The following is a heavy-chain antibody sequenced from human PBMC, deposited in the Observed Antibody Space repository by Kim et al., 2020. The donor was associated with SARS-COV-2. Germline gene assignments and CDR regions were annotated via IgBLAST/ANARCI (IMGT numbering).Heavy chain of an antibody. D-gene: IGHD1-26*01. Sequence: GGSLRLSCAASGFTLITDNMSWVRQAPGKGLEWVAVTYNTGSTYYADYVEGRFTISRDNSKNLLYLQMNSLRAEDTAAYYCARVWELAFNHWGQGPLVTV. CDR2: TYNTGST. CDR3: ARVWELAFNH. J-gene: IGHJ4*02. V-gene: IGHV3-53*01. CDR1: GFTLITDN.